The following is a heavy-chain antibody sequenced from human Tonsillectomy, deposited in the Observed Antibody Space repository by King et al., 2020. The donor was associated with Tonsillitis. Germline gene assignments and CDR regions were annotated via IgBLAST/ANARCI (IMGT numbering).Heavy chain of an antibody. Sequence: VQLVESGGGGVQPGRSLRLSCAAAGFTFSTYAIHWVRQAPGKGLEWVAVIWYDGSNKYYADSVKGRLTISRDNSKNTLYLQMNSLRSEDTAVYYCARDWPDGFNSVGAFDIWGQGTMVTVSS. J-gene: IGHJ3*02. CDR3: ARDWPDGFNSVGAFDI. CDR1: GFTFSTYA. D-gene: IGHD5-24*01. CDR2: IWYDGSNK. V-gene: IGHV3-33*08.